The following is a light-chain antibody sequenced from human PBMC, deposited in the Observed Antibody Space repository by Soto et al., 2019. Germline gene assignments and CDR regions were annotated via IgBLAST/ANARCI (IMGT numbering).Light chain of an antibody. V-gene: IGLV2-23*01. CDR2: EGS. CDR3: CSYAGSSTWV. CDR1: SSDVGSYNL. Sequence: QSALTQPASVSGSPGQSITIYCTGTSSDVGSYNLVSWYQQHPGKAPKLMIYEGSKRPSGVSNRFSGSKSGNTASLTISGLQAEDEADYSCCSYAGSSTWVFGGGTKLTVL. J-gene: IGLJ3*02.